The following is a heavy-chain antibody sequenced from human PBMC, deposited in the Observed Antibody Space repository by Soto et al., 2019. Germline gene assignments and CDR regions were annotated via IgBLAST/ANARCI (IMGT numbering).Heavy chain of an antibody. J-gene: IGHJ4*02. V-gene: IGHV3-30*18. D-gene: IGHD6-19*01. Sequence: GGSLRLACAASGITSSDYAMHWVRQAPGKGLEWVAVVSHDGRNTHYADSVKGRFTISRDSSKNTFSVEMTRLRAKDTAVYYCGKGGRQWLVTSDFNYWGQGA. CDR1: GITSSDYA. CDR3: GKGGRQWLVTSDFNY. CDR2: VSHDGRNT.